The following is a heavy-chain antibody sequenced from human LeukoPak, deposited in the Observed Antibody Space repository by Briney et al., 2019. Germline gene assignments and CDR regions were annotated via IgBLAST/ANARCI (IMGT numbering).Heavy chain of an antibody. V-gene: IGHV3-21*01. Sequence: GGSLRLSCAASGFTFSSYTMNWVRQAPGKGLQSVSSISSSSYIYYADSVKGRFTISRDNSKNSLYLQMNSLRAEDTAVYYCARASGWYERGPDYYYYYMDVWGKGTTVTVSS. J-gene: IGHJ6*03. CDR2: ISSSSYI. D-gene: IGHD6-19*01. CDR3: ARASGWYERGPDYYYYYMDV. CDR1: GFTFSSYT.